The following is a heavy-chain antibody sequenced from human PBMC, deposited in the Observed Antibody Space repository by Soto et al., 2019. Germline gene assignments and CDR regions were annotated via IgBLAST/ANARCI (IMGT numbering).Heavy chain of an antibody. V-gene: IGHV1-8*01. J-gene: IGHJ3*02. Sequence: QVQLVQSGAEVKKPGASVKVSCKASGYTFTSYDINWVRQATGQGLEWMGWMNPNSGNTGYAQKFQGRVTMTRNTSISTAYMELRRLGVVDTAVYYCASGRIAGGGAFDIWGQGTMVTVSS. D-gene: IGHD2-21*01. CDR2: MNPNSGNT. CDR3: ASGRIAGGGAFDI. CDR1: GYTFTSYD.